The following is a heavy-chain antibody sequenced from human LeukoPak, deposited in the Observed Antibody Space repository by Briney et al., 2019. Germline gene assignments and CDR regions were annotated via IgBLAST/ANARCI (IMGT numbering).Heavy chain of an antibody. CDR2: ISSSGSTI. J-gene: IGHJ3*02. Sequence: GGSLRLSCAASGFTFSSYEMNWVRQAPGKGLEWVSYISSSGSTIYYADSVKGRFTISRDNAKNSLYLQMNSLRAEDTAVYYCGRDWGSGSLYRPDAFDIWGQGTMVTVSS. CDR3: GRDWGSGSLYRPDAFDI. CDR1: GFTFSSYE. D-gene: IGHD3-10*01. V-gene: IGHV3-48*03.